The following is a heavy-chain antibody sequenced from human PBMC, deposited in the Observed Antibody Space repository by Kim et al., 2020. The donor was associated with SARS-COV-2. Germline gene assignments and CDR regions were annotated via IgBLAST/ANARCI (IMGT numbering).Heavy chain of an antibody. D-gene: IGHD5-12*01. V-gene: IGHV1-2*02. Sequence: ASVKVSCKASGYTFTAYYIHWVRQAPGQGLEWMGWINPSSGGTNYAQKFRDRVTMTRDTSVSTAYMELSGLRSDDTAVYFCAREATLNTAWFDPWGQGTLVTVSS. CDR2: INPSSGGT. CDR1: GYTFTAYY. CDR3: AREATLNTAWFDP. J-gene: IGHJ5*02.